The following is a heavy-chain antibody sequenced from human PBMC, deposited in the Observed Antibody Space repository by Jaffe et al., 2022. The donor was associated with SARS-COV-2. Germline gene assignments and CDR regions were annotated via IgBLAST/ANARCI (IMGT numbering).Heavy chain of an antibody. J-gene: IGHJ6*02. CDR3: AKDRAVAGKHYYYYGMDV. CDR2: ISYDGSNK. D-gene: IGHD6-19*01. CDR1: GFTFSSYG. Sequence: QVQLVESGGGVVQPGRSLRLSCAASGFTFSSYGMHWVRQAPGKGLEWVAVISYDGSNKYYADSVKGRFTISRDNSKNTLYLQMNSLRAEDTAVYYCAKDRAVAGKHYYYYGMDVWGQGTTVTVSS. V-gene: IGHV3-30*18.